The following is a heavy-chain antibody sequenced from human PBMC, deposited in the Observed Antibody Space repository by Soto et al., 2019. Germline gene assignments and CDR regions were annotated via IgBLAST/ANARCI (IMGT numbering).Heavy chain of an antibody. J-gene: IGHJ4*02. Sequence: SVKVSCKASGGTFSSYAISWVRQAPGQGLEWMGGIIPIFGTANYAQKFQGRVTITADESTSTAYMELSSLRSEDTAVYYCASDWRSGAKCYLFLDYCGQGSLVT. CDR3: ASDWRSGAKCYLFLDY. CDR2: IIPIFGTA. D-gene: IGHD2-15*01. V-gene: IGHV1-69*13. CDR1: GGTFSSYA.